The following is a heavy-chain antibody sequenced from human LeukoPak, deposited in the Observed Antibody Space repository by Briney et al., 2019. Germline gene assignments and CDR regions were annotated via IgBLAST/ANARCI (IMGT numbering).Heavy chain of an antibody. CDR3: VMGRGWQPDY. CDR1: GDSIESHF. Sequence: PSETLSLTCTVAGDSIESHFYNWVRQPPGKGLEWIGVTHESESTNYNPSLKSRVSISVDTSKNQFSLKLTSVTAADTAVYYCVMGRGWQPDYCGQGTLVTVSS. J-gene: IGHJ4*02. D-gene: IGHD5-24*01. CDR2: THESEST. V-gene: IGHV4-59*11.